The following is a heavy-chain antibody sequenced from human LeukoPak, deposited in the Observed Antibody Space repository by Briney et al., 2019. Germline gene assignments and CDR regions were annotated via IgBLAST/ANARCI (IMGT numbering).Heavy chain of an antibody. J-gene: IGHJ4*02. D-gene: IGHD3-10*01. CDR2: ISAYNGNT. CDR3: SITHGDL. CDR1: GYTSTNEG. Sequence: ASVKVSCKASGYTSTNEGFTWVRQAPGQGLEWMGWISAYNGNTVYGMKLQGRVTMTTDTSTNTAYMELRSLRSDDTAVYYCSITHGDLWGRGTVVTVPS. V-gene: IGHV1-18*01.